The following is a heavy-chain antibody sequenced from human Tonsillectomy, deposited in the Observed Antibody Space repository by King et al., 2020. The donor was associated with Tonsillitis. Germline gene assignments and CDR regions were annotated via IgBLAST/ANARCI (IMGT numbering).Heavy chain of an antibody. CDR2: ISGSGGST. D-gene: IGHD3-22*01. Sequence: VQLVESGGGLVQPGGSLRLSCAASGFTFSSYAMSWVRQAPGKGLEWVSAISGSGGSTYYADSVKGRFTISRDNSKNTLYLQMNSLRAEDTAVYYCAKVKAGPYYYDSSETLFYYYGMDVWGQGTTVTVSS. CDR3: AKVKAGPYYYDSSETLFYYYGMDV. V-gene: IGHV3-23*04. J-gene: IGHJ6*02. CDR1: GFTFSSYA.